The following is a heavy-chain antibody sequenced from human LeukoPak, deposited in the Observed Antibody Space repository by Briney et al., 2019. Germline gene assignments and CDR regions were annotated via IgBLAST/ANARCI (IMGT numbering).Heavy chain of an antibody. Sequence: GGSLRLSCAASGFTFDDYAMHWVRQAPGKGLEWVSGISWNSGSIGYADSVKGRFTISRDNAKNSLYLQMNSLRAEDTALYYCAKDMDIAVAANFDYWGQGTLVTVSS. J-gene: IGHJ4*02. CDR2: ISWNSGSI. CDR1: GFTFDDYA. V-gene: IGHV3-9*01. D-gene: IGHD6-19*01. CDR3: AKDMDIAVAANFDY.